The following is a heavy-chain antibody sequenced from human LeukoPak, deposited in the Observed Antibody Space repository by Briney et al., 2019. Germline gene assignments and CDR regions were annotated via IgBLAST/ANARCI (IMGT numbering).Heavy chain of an antibody. CDR1: GFTFRSYW. CDR3: ARDIPGAASAFDV. CDR2: IKDDGSQK. Sequence: GGSLRLSCAASGFTFRSYWMSWVRQAPGKGLEWVANIKDDGSQKNYVDSVKGRFTISRDNAKNSLSLQVNSLRDEDTALYYCARDIPGAASAFDVWGQGTMVTVSS. J-gene: IGHJ3*01. D-gene: IGHD2-2*01. V-gene: IGHV3-7*01.